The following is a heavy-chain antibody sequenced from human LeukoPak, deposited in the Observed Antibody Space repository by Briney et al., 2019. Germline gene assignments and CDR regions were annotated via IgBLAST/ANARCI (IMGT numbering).Heavy chain of an antibody. Sequence: SETLSLTCAVYGGSFSGYYWSWIRQPPGKGLEWIGEINHSGSTNYNPSLKSRVTISVDTSKNQFSLKLSSVTAADTAVYYCATGGDGYIYWGQGTLVTVSS. V-gene: IGHV4-34*01. CDR3: ATGGDGYIY. CDR2: INHSGST. CDR1: GGSFSGYY. D-gene: IGHD5-24*01. J-gene: IGHJ4*02.